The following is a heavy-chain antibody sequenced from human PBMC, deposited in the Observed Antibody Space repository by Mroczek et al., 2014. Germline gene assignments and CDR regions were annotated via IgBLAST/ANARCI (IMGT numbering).Heavy chain of an antibody. D-gene: IGHD3-22*01. Sequence: QVQLVESGAGLLKPSETLSLTCAVYGGSFSGYYWSWIRQPPGKGLEWIGEINHSGSTNYNPSLKSRVTISVDTSKNQFSLKLSSVTAADTAVYYCASALDYYDSSGYYDISDYWGQGTLVTVSS. CDR2: INHSGST. CDR1: GGSFSGYY. CDR3: ASALDYYDSSGYYDISDY. V-gene: IGHV4-34*01. J-gene: IGHJ4*02.